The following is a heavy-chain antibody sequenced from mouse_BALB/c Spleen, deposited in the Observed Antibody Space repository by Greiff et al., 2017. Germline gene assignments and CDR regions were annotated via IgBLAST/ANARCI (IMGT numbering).Heavy chain of an antibody. CDR1: GFTFSSFG. J-gene: IGHJ4*01. V-gene: IGHV5-17*02. Sequence: EVKLQESGGGLVQPGGSRKLSCAASGFTFSSFGMHWVRQAPEKGLEWVAYISSGSSTIYYADTVKGRFTISRDNPKNTLFLQMTSLRSEDTAMYYCAREVSYYGNYVGAMDYWGQGTSVTVSS. CDR2: ISSGSSTI. D-gene: IGHD2-10*01. CDR3: AREVSYYGNYVGAMDY.